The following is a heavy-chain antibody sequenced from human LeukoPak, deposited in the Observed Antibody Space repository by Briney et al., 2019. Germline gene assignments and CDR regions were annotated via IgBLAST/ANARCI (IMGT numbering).Heavy chain of an antibody. CDR1: GFTFSSYC. Sequence: PARTLRLSCAASGFTFSSYCMHWIRQAPGKGLEWVAVISYDGSNKYYADSVKGRFTISRDNSKNTLYLQMNSLRAEDTAVYYCARAMATGTTVGDAFDIWGQGTMVTVSS. J-gene: IGHJ3*02. CDR3: ARAMATGTTVGDAFDI. D-gene: IGHD1-1*01. V-gene: IGHV3-30*03. CDR2: ISYDGSNK.